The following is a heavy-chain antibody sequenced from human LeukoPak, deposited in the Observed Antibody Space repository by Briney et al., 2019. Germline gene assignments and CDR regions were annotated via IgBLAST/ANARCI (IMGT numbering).Heavy chain of an antibody. CDR3: ARSELGYNYHYMDV. V-gene: IGHV3-7*01. CDR2: IKQDGSEK. CDR1: GFTFSSYW. D-gene: IGHD7-27*01. Sequence: GGSLRLSCAASGFTFSSYWMSWVRQAPGKGLEWVANIKQDGSEKYYVDSVKGRFTISRDNAKNSLYLQMNSLRAEDTAVYYCARSELGYNYHYMDVWGKGTTVTVSS. J-gene: IGHJ6*03.